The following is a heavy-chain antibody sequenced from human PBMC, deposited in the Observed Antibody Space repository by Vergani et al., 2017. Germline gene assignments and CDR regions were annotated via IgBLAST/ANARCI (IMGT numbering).Heavy chain of an antibody. CDR1: GFTFSSYA. CDR3: AADHGGTHGHYYDGMDV. V-gene: IGHV3-23*04. D-gene: IGHD3-10*01. Sequence: EVQLVESGGGLVQPGGSLRLSCAASGFTFSSYAMSWVRQAPGKGLEWVSAISGSGGSTYYADSVKGRFTISRDNSKNTLYLQMNSLRAEDTAVYYCAADHGGTHGHYYDGMDVWGQGTTVTVSS. CDR2: ISGSGGST. J-gene: IGHJ6*02.